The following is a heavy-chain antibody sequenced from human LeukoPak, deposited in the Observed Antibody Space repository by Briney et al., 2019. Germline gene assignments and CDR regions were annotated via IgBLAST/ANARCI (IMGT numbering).Heavy chain of an antibody. CDR1: GFSITSGYF. J-gene: IGHJ2*01. D-gene: IGHD3-3*01. CDR3: ARGQIYDYWTPVSWKFDL. Sequence: SETLSLTCTDSGFSITSGYFWGWIRQPPGKGLEWIGNVYTTRAGSTYHNPSLKSRVTVSSDTSKNQVSLKLNSVTAADTAVYYCARGQIYDYWTPVSWKFDLWGRGTLVTVSS. CDR2: VYTTRAGST. V-gene: IGHV4-38-2*02.